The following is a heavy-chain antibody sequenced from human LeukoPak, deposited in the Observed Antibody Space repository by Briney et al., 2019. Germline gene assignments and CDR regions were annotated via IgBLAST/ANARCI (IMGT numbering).Heavy chain of an antibody. CDR3: ASGRTDIVVVPATLRNYYFDY. D-gene: IGHD2-2*01. CDR1: GGTFSRND. J-gene: IGHJ4*02. CDR2: IMPLFGTA. Sequence: SVKVSCKASGGTFSRNDISWVRQAPGQGLEWMGGIMPLFGTAKNAHKFQGRVTITADKSTSTAYMELSSLRSEDTAVYYCASGRTDIVVVPATLRNYYFDYWGQGTLVTVSS. V-gene: IGHV1-69*06.